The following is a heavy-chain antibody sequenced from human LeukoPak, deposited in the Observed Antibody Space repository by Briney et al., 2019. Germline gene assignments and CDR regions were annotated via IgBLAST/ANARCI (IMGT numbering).Heavy chain of an antibody. CDR3: ARAPPFEP. CDR2: INHSGST. J-gene: IGHJ5*02. Sequence: SETLSLTCAVYGGSFSGYYWSWIRQPPGKGLEWIREINHSGSTNYNPSLKSRVTISVDTSKNQFSLKLSSVTAADTAVYYCARAPPFEPWGQGTLVTVSS. V-gene: IGHV4-34*01. CDR1: GGSFSGYY.